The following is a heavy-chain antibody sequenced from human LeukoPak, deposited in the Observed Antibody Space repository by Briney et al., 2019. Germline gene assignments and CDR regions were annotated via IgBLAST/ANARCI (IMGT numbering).Heavy chain of an antibody. CDR1: GFTFSSYE. J-gene: IGHJ6*04. Sequence: GGSLRLSCAASGFTFSSYERNWVRQAPGKWLEWVSYISSSGSTIYYADSVKGRFTISRDNAKNSLYLQMNSLRAEDTAVYYCAELGITMIGGVWGKGTTVTISS. D-gene: IGHD3-10*02. CDR2: ISSSGSTI. CDR3: AELGITMIGGV. V-gene: IGHV3-48*03.